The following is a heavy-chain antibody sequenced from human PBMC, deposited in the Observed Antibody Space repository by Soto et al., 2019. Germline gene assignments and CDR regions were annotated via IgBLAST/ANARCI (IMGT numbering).Heavy chain of an antibody. CDR3: ARELLTMIVVGAFDI. V-gene: IGHV1-69*12. CDR1: GGTFSSYA. CDR2: IIPIFGTA. D-gene: IGHD3-22*01. Sequence: QVQLVQSGAGVKKPGSSVKVSCKASGGTFSSYAISWVRQAPGQGLEWMGGIIPIFGTANYAQKLQGRVTITADESTSTAYMELSSLRSEDTAVYYCARELLTMIVVGAFDIWGQGTMVTVSS. J-gene: IGHJ3*02.